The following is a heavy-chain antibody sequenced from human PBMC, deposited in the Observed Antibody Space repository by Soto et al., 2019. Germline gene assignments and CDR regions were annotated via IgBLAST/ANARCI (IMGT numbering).Heavy chain of an antibody. CDR1: GFTVSSYW. V-gene: IGHV3-74*01. Sequence: EVQLVESGGGLVQPGGSLRLSCAASGFTVSSYWMHWVRQAPGKGLMWVSRINSDGSSTSYADSVKGRFTISRDNDKNTLYLQMNSLRAEDTAVYYCAKGFHIAASGIEYWGQGTLVTVSS. CDR3: AKGFHIAASGIEY. D-gene: IGHD6-13*01. CDR2: INSDGSST. J-gene: IGHJ4*02.